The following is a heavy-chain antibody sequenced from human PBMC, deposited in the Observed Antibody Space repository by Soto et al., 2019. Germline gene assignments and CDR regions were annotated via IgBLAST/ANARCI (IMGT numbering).Heavy chain of an antibody. CDR2: ISGSGGST. CDR3: AKDPLRFLEWYTTLGGMDV. D-gene: IGHD3-3*01. CDR1: GFTFSSYA. V-gene: IGHV3-23*01. Sequence: GGSLRLSCAASGFTFSSYAMSWVRQAPGKGLEWVSAISGSGGSTYYADPVKGRFTISRDNSKNTLYLQMNSLRAEDTAVYYCAKDPLRFLEWYTTLGGMDVWGQGTTVTVSS. J-gene: IGHJ6*02.